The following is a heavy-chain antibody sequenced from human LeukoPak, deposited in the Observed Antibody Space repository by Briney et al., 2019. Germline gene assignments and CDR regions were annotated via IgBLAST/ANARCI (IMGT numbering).Heavy chain of an antibody. CDR3: ASHYSGYDWGIDY. D-gene: IGHD5-12*01. CDR2: IYYSGST. J-gene: IGHJ4*02. CDR1: GGSVSSGSHY. Sequence: SETLSLTCTVSGGSVSSGSHYWSWIRQPPGKGLEYIGFIYYSGSTTYNPSLKSRVTISVDMSKNQLSLRLTSVTAADTAVYYCASHYSGYDWGIDYWGQGTLVTVSS. V-gene: IGHV4-61*01.